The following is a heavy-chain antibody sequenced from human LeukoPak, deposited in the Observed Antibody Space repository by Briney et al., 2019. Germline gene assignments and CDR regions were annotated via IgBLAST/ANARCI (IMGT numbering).Heavy chain of an antibody. D-gene: IGHD4-23*01. J-gene: IGHJ4*02. Sequence: PSETLSLTCTVSGGSINSYYWSWIRQPAGKRLEWIGRIYSSGSTNYNPSLKSRVPMSVDTSKNQFSLKLTSVTAADTAVYYCARGGKATVVTMWGQGILVTVSS. CDR3: ARGGKATVVTM. CDR1: GGSINSYY. CDR2: IYSSGST. V-gene: IGHV4-4*07.